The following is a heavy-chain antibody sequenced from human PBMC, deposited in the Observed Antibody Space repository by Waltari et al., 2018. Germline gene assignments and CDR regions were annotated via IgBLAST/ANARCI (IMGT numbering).Heavy chain of an antibody. Sequence: ELLVVESGGHSVRPGESLRLSCTAAGFRFDDYAIHWVRQAPGKGLEWVSGIGWYVDNSDYADSVKCRFTISRDKAKNSVFLQMNGLKVEDTARYFCAKDLVYNTPGIDVWGRGTTVIVSS. CDR2: IGWYVDNS. V-gene: IGHV3-9*01. CDR3: AKDLVYNTPGIDV. CDR1: GFRFDDYA. D-gene: IGHD1-20*01. J-gene: IGHJ6*02.